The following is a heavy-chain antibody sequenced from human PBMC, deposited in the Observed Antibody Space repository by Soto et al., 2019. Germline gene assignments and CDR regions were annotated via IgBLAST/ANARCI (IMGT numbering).Heavy chain of an antibody. J-gene: IGHJ4*02. CDR2: ISYDGSNK. CDR3: AKPKYQLLFELFDY. CDR1: GFTFSSYG. V-gene: IGHV3-30*18. D-gene: IGHD2-2*01. Sequence: GGSLRLSCAASGFTFSSYGMHWVRQAPGKGLEWVAVISYDGSNKYYADSVKGRFTISRDNSKNTLYLQMNSLRAEDTAVYYCAKPKYQLLFELFDYWGQGTLVTVSS.